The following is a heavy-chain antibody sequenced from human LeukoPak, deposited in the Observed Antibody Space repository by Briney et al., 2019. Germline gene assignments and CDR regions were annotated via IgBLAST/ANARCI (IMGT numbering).Heavy chain of an antibody. CDR1: GGTFNSYA. J-gene: IGHJ4*02. V-gene: IGHV1-69*13. CDR3: ARWVYDYVWGSYRHFDY. Sequence: SVTVSFTASGGTFNSYAISWVRQPPGQGLEWMGGIIPIFGTANYAQKFQGRVTITADESTSTAYMELSSLRSEDTAVYYCARWVYDYVWGSYRHFDYWGQGTLVTVSS. D-gene: IGHD3-16*02. CDR2: IIPIFGTA.